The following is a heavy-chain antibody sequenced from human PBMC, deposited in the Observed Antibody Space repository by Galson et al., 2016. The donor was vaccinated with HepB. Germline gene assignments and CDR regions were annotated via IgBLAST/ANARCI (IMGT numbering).Heavy chain of an antibody. V-gene: IGHV3-21*01. CDR2: ISGGRSYI. D-gene: IGHD5/OR15-5a*01. Sequence: SLRLSCATSGFTFRTYTTNWVRQAPGKGLDWVSAISGGRSYIFYADSVKGRFTISIDNAKNAVYLQMHSLRAEDTAVYYCAGERAAGVYLDACDIWGQGTMVTVSS. CDR1: GFTFRTYT. CDR3: AGERAAGVYLDACDI. J-gene: IGHJ3*02.